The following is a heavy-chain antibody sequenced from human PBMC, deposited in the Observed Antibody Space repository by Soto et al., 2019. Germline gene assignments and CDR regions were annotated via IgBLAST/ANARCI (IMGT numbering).Heavy chain of an antibody. Sequence: GGSLRLSCAASGFLFGDFAMSWVRRSPGKGLEWISAVSVYGGSTHYSDAVKGRFTISRDNSRDTLFLQMNSLRAEDTAEYYCARRPAGDSHWYFDLWGRGTLVTVSS. CDR2: VSVYGGST. CDR1: GFLFGDFA. CDR3: ARRPAGDSHWYFDL. D-gene: IGHD2-21*01. J-gene: IGHJ2*01. V-gene: IGHV3-23*01.